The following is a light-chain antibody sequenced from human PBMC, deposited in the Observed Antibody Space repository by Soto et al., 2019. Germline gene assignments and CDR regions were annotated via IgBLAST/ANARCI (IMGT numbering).Light chain of an antibody. V-gene: IGLV2-23*01. CDR2: EGY. Sequence: QSALTQPASVSGSPGQSITISCTGTSSDVGAYNYVSWYQQHPGKAPKLMIYEGYQRPSGVSNRFSGSKSGNTASLTISGLQPDDEADYHCCSYAGGSSYVFGTGTKLTVL. CDR3: CSYAGGSSYV. CDR1: SSDVGAYNY. J-gene: IGLJ1*01.